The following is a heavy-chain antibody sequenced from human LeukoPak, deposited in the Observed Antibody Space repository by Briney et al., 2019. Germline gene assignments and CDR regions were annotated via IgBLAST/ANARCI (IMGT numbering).Heavy chain of an antibody. CDR1: GYSFTSYW. CDR3: ARLLVATPQTSAGFDY. V-gene: IGHV5-51*01. D-gene: IGHD5-12*01. Sequence: GESLKISCKGSGYSFTSYWIGWVRQMPGKGLEWMGIIYPGDSDTRYSPSFQGQVTISADKSIGTAFLQWSSLKASDTAMYYCARLLVATPQTSAGFDYWGQGTLVTVSS. CDR2: IYPGDSDT. J-gene: IGHJ4*02.